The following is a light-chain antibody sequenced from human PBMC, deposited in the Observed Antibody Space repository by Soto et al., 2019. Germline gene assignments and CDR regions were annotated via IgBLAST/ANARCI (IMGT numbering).Light chain of an antibody. V-gene: IGKV3-20*01. CDR3: QQYGSSPQT. Sequence: EIVLTQSPGTLSLSPGERATLSCRASQSVSSNYLAWYQQKPGQAPGLLIYGASSRATGIPDRFSGSGSGTGFTLTISRLEPEDFAVYYCQQYGSSPQTFGQGTKVEIK. CDR1: QSVSSNY. CDR2: GAS. J-gene: IGKJ1*01.